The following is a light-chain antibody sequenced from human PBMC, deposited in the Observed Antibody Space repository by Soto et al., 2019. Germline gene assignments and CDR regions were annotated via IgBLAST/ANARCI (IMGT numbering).Light chain of an antibody. CDR3: LLSYTGAHV. CDR1: TGAVTSGHY. J-gene: IGLJ1*01. V-gene: IGLV7-46*01. Sequence: QAVVTQEPSLTVSPGGTVTLTCGSSTGAVTSGHYPYWFQQKPGQAPRTLIYDTSDKHSWTPARFSGSRLGGKAALTLSGAQPEDEAEYYCLLSYTGAHVFGTGTKVTVL. CDR2: DTS.